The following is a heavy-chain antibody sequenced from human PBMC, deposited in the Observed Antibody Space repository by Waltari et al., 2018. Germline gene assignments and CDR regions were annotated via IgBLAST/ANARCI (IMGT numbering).Heavy chain of an antibody. CDR2: IYHGGRT. Sequence: QVQLQESGPGLVKPSGTLSLTCTVSGASISSSNWWSWVRQPPGKGLEWSGEIYHGGRTHYTPSLQSRVTISVDKSRNQFSLNLSSVTAADTAVYYCAKRRDGSGSYYGMDVWGQGTTVTVSS. CDR1: GASISSSNW. V-gene: IGHV4-4*02. CDR3: AKRRDGSGSYYGMDV. D-gene: IGHD3-10*01. J-gene: IGHJ6*02.